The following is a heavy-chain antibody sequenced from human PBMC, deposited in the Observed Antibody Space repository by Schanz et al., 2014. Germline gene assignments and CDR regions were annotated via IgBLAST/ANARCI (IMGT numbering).Heavy chain of an antibody. CDR2: INPNSGAT. J-gene: IGHJ3*02. CDR3: ARENLNWEAFDI. V-gene: IGHV1-2*06. CDR1: GYTFNTHG. D-gene: IGHD7-27*01. Sequence: QVQLVQSGVEVKKPGASVKVSCKASGYTFNTHGISWVRQAPGQGLEWMGQINPNSGATIYAQNFQGRVTMTRDTSISTAYMELSRLRSDDTAVYYCARENLNWEAFDIWGQGTVVTVSS.